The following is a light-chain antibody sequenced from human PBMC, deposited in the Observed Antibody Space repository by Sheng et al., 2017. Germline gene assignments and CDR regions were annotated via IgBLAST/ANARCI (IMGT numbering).Light chain of an antibody. CDR2: GAS. V-gene: IGKV3-15*01. Sequence: EIVMTQSPATLSLYPGERATLSCRASQSVSSNVAWYQQKPGLAPRLLIYGASSRATGFPARLSGSGSGTEFTLTISSLQSEDFAVYYCQQYDKWPLTFGGGTKVEIK. J-gene: IGKJ4*01. CDR1: QSVSSN. CDR3: QQYDKWPLT.